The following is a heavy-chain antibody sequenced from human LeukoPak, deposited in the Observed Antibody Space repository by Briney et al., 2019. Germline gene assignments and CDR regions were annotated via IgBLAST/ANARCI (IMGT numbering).Heavy chain of an antibody. J-gene: IGHJ4*02. D-gene: IGHD3-10*01. CDR3: AKLGSGSSRVDY. CDR2: ISWNSGNI. CDR1: GFTFNDYA. Sequence: GGSLRLSCAASGFTFNDYAMHWVRQAPGKGLEWVSGISWNSGNIGYADSVKGRFTISRDNAKNSLNLQMNSLRAEDTALYYCAKLGSGSSRVDYWGQGTLVTVSS. V-gene: IGHV3-9*01.